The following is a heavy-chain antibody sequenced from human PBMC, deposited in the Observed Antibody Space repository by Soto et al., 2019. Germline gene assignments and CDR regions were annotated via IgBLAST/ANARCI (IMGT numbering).Heavy chain of an antibody. Sequence: EVHLEESGGGLVQPGGSLKLSCKVSGFSFSDSAIHWVRQASGKGLEWVGHIRDKANHYATAYAASLKGRFIISRDDSDNTAYLQMNSLKTEDTAVYYCTRPPSGTYGDDLDYWGQGTLVTVSS. V-gene: IGHV3-73*02. J-gene: IGHJ4*02. CDR1: GFSFSDSA. CDR3: TRPPSGTYGDDLDY. D-gene: IGHD1-26*01. CDR2: IRDKANHYAT.